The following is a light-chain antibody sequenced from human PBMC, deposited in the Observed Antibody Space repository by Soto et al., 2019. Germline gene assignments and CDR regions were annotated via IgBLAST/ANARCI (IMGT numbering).Light chain of an antibody. J-gene: IGKJ4*01. CDR1: QSVSSN. CDR3: QQDNNWPLT. Sequence: EIVMTQSPATLSVSPGERATLSCRASQSVSSNLAWYQQKPGQAPRLLIYGASTRATGIPARFSGSGSGTEFTLTISSLQSEDFAVYDCQQDNNWPLTFGGGTKVEIK. V-gene: IGKV3-15*01. CDR2: GAS.